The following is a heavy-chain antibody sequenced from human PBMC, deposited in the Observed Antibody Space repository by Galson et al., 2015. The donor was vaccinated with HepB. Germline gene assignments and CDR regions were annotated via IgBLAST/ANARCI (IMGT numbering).Heavy chain of an antibody. CDR2: INPSGGST. D-gene: IGHD3-10*01. V-gene: IGHV1-46*03. CDR3: ARNHYYGSGSKRGVNWFDP. Sequence: SVKVSCKASGYTFTSYYMHWVRQAPGQGLEWMGIINPSGGSTSYAQKFQGRVTMTRDTSTSTVYMELSSLRSEDTAVYYCARNHYYGSGSKRGVNWFDPWGQGTLVTVSS. J-gene: IGHJ5*02. CDR1: GYTFTSYY.